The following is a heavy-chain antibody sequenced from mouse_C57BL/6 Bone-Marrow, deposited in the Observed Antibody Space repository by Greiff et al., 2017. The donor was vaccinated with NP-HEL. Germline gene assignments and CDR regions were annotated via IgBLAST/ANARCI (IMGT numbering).Heavy chain of an antibody. V-gene: IGHV3-8*01. J-gene: IGHJ4*01. CDR3: ARSPLWLRRNYYAMDY. CDR1: GYSITSDY. Sequence: VKLVESGPGLAKPSQTLSLTCSVTGYSITSDYWNWIRKFPGTKLEYMGYISYSGSTYYNPSLKSRISITRDTSKNQYYLQLNSVTTEDTATYYCARSPLWLRRNYYAMDYWGQGTSVTVSS. CDR2: ISYSGST. D-gene: IGHD2-2*01.